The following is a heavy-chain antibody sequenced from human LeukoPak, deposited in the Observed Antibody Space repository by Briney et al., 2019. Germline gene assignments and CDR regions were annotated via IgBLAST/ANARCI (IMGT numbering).Heavy chain of an antibody. J-gene: IGHJ4*02. CDR2: IYSSGST. V-gene: IGHV4-4*07. CDR1: GGSITSYY. D-gene: IGHD3-9*01. CDR3: ARVAEDYDILTGYYPLYY. Sequence: SETLSLTCTVSGGSITSYYWSWIRQPAGKGLEWIGRIYSSGSTNYNPSLKSRVTMSVDTSKNHFSLKLTSVTAADTAVYYCARVAEDYDILTGYYPLYYWGQGTLVTVSS.